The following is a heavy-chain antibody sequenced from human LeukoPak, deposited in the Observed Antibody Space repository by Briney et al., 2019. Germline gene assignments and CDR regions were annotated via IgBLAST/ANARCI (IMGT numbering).Heavy chain of an antibody. Sequence: PGGSLRLSCAASGFTFSSYAMSWVRQAPGKGLEWVANIKQDGSEKYYVDSVKGRFTISRDNAKNSLYLQLNSLRAEDTAVYYCARDEVAARPPSGDYYYYYMDVWGKGTTVTVSS. J-gene: IGHJ6*03. V-gene: IGHV3-7*01. D-gene: IGHD6-6*01. CDR2: IKQDGSEK. CDR3: ARDEVAARPPSGDYYYYYMDV. CDR1: GFTFSSYA.